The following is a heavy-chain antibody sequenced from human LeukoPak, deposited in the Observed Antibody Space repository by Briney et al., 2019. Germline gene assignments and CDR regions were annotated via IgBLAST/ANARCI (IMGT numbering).Heavy chain of an antibody. CDR1: GFTFSSYG. D-gene: IGHD6-19*01. CDR3: AKDRQWLFDY. J-gene: IGHJ4*02. CDR2: ISYDGSNK. Sequence: GESLRLSCAASGFTFSSYGMHWVRQAPGKGLEWVAVISYDGSNKYYADSVKGRFTISRDNSKNTLYLQMNSLRAEDTAVYYCAKDRQWLFDYWGQGTLVTVSS. V-gene: IGHV3-30*18.